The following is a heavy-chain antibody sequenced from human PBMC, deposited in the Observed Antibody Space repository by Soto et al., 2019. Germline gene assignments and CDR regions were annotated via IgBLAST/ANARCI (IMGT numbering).Heavy chain of an antibody. J-gene: IGHJ5*02. CDR2: IRQDGSAK. D-gene: IGHD3-22*01. CDR1: GLTISSYW. V-gene: IGHV3-7*03. CDR3: AKGHTYYYDSSGYP. Sequence: EVQLVESGGGLVQPGGSLRLSCAASGLTISSYWMSWVRQAPGKGLGWVANIRQDGSAKYYADSVKGRFTISRDNSKNTLYLQMNSLRAEDTAVYYCAKGHTYYYDSSGYPWGQGTLVTVSS.